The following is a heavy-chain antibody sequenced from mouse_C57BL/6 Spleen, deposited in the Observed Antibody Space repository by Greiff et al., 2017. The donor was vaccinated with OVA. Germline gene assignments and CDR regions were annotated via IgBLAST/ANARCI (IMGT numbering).Heavy chain of an antibody. Sequence: VQLQQSGPGLVQPSQSLSITCTVSGFSLTSYGVHWVRQSPGKGLEWLGVIWSGGSTDYNAAFISRLSISKDNSKSQVFFKMNSLQADDTAIYYCARNEVAVVATPNGMDYWGQGTSVTVSS. CDR2: IWSGGST. J-gene: IGHJ4*01. CDR1: GFSLTSYG. CDR3: ARNEVAVVATPNGMDY. V-gene: IGHV2-2*01. D-gene: IGHD1-1*01.